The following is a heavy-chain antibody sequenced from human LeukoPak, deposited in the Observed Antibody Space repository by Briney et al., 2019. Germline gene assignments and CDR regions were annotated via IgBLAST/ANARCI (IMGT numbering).Heavy chain of an antibody. V-gene: IGHV1-69*04. CDR3: ARCLVVVPTCTAFDY. J-gene: IGHJ4*02. Sequence: SVKVSCKASGGTFSSYAISWVRQAPGQGLEWMGRIIPILGIANYAQKFQGRVTITADKSTGTAYMELSSLRSEDTAVYYCARCLVVVPTCTAFDYWGQGTLVTVSS. D-gene: IGHD2-2*01. CDR2: IIPILGIA. CDR1: GGTFSSYA.